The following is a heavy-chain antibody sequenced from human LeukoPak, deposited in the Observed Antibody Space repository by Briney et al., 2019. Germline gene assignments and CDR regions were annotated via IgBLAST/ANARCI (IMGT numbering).Heavy chain of an antibody. Sequence: GGSLRLSCAASGFTFSSYAMSWVRQAPGKGLEWVSAISGSGGSTYYADSVKGRFTISRDNSKNTLYLQMNSLRAEDTAVYYCAADRGGSYYDDAFDIWGQGTMVTVPS. V-gene: IGHV3-23*01. CDR1: GFTFSSYA. D-gene: IGHD1-26*01. CDR3: AADRGGSYYDDAFDI. J-gene: IGHJ3*02. CDR2: ISGSGGST.